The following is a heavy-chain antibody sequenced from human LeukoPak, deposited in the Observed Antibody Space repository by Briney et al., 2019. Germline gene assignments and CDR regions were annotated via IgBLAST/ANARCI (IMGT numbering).Heavy chain of an antibody. CDR1: GDSVSSNSAS. D-gene: IGHD4-11*01. CDR2: TYFRSKWSN. Sequence: SQTLSLTCAISGDSVSSNSASWNWLRQSPSRGLEWLGRTYFRSKWSNDYAPSVKSRIAINPDTSRNEFSLQLNSVTPEDTAVYFCARDRDSDYEWVPYDPWGQGTLVTVSS. J-gene: IGHJ5*02. CDR3: ARDRDSDYEWVPYDP. V-gene: IGHV6-1*01.